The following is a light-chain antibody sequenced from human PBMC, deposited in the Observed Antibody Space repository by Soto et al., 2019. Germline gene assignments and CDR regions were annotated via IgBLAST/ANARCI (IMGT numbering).Light chain of an antibody. Sequence: EIVLTQSPATLALSPGERATLSCRASQSVSSFLAWYQQKPGQAPRLLIYDASKRATGISARFSGSGSGTAITLTISSLETEEFAVYYGHQRSSWPLTFGGGTKVEIK. CDR2: DAS. V-gene: IGKV3-11*01. CDR1: QSVSSF. J-gene: IGKJ4*01. CDR3: HQRSSWPLT.